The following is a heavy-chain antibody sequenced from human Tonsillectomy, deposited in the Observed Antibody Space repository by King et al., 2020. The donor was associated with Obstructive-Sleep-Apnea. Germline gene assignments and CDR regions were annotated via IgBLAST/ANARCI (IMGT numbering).Heavy chain of an antibody. CDR1: GFTFRSYG. CDR2: KWYDGSYK. D-gene: IGHD2-15*01. CDR3: ARDYIEVVVAGSQVGMDV. Sequence: QVQLVESGGGVVQPGRSLRLSCEVSGFTFRSYGMHWVRQAPGKGLEWVAVKWYDGSYKYYADSVKGRFTISRDNSKNTLYLEMRSLRVEDTAVYYCARDYIEVVVAGSQVGMDVWGQGTSVTVSS. V-gene: IGHV3-33*01. J-gene: IGHJ6*02.